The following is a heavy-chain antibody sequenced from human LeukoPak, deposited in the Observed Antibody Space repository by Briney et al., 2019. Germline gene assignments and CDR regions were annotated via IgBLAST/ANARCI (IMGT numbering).Heavy chain of an antibody. CDR1: GGSISSYY. CDR3: ARQSIGATAHLDY. Sequence: SETLSLTCTVSGGSISSYYWSWIRQPPGKGLEWIGYIYTSGSTNYNPSLKSRVTISVDTSKNQFSLKLSSVTAADTAVYYCARQSIGATAHLDYWGQGTLVTVSS. J-gene: IGHJ4*02. V-gene: IGHV4-4*09. CDR2: IYTSGST. D-gene: IGHD1-26*01.